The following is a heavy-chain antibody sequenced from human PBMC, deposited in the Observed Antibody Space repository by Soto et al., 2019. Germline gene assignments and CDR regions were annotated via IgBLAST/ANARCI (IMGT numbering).Heavy chain of an antibody. J-gene: IGHJ6*02. V-gene: IGHV4-31*03. CDR3: ARTKVVPAENYYYGMDV. CDR2: IYYSGST. Sequence: SETLSLTCTVSGGSISSGGYYWSWIRQHPGKGLEWIGYIYYSGSTYYNPSLKSRVTISVDTSKNQFSLKLSSVTAADTAVYYCARTKVVPAENYYYGMDVWGQGTTVTVSS. D-gene: IGHD2-2*01. CDR1: GGSISSGGYY.